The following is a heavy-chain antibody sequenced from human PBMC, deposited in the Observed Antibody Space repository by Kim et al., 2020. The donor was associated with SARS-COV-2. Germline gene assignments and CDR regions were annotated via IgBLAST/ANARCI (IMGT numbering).Heavy chain of an antibody. Sequence: GGSLRLSCAASGFTFSSYAMHWVRQAPGKGLEWVAVISYDGSNKYYADSVKGRFTISRDNSKNTLYLQMNSLRAEDTAVYYCARDQTQYCSSTSCYRDSAFDIWGQGTMVTVSS. D-gene: IGHD2-2*02. CDR3: ARDQTQYCSSTSCYRDSAFDI. V-gene: IGHV3-30-3*01. CDR2: ISYDGSNK. J-gene: IGHJ3*02. CDR1: GFTFSSYA.